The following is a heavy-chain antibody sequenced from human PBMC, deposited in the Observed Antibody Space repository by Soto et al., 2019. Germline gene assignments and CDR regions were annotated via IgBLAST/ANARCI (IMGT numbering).Heavy chain of an antibody. CDR3: AHSRGYCSSTSCHKGYFDY. CDR2: IYWDDDK. Sequence: SGPTLVKPTQTLTLTCTFSGFSLSTSGVGVGWIRQPPGKALEWLALIYWDDDKSYSPSLKSRLTITKDTSKNQVVLTMTNMDPVDTATYYGAHSRGYCSSTSCHKGYFDYWGQGTLVTVSS. J-gene: IGHJ4*02. D-gene: IGHD2-2*02. CDR1: GFSLSTSGVG. V-gene: IGHV2-5*02.